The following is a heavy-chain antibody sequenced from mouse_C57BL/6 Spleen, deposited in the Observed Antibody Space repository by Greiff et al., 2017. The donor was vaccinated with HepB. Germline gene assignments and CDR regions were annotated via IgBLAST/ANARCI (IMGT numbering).Heavy chain of an antibody. D-gene: IGHD2-5*01. CDR2: ISSGSSTI. Sequence: EVQVVESGGGLVKPGGSLKLSCAASGFTFSDYGMHWVRQAPEQGLEWVAYISSGSSTIYYEDTVKGRFTISRDNAKNTLFLQITSLRSEDTAFYCCAMAYYSNTGAVDYWGQGTSVTVSS. CDR1: GFTFSDYG. CDR3: AMAYYSNTGAVDY. J-gene: IGHJ4*01. V-gene: IGHV5-17*01.